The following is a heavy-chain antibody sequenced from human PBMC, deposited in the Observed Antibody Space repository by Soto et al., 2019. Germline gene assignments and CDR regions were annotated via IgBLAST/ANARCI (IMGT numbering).Heavy chain of an antibody. CDR3: ARRGYDYVWGSYRPDAFDI. Sequence: TVSGGSISSSSYYWGWIRQPPGKGLEWIGSIYYSGSTYYNPSLKSRVTISVDTSKNQFSLKLSSVTAADTAVYYCARRGYDYVWGSYRPDAFDIWGQGTMVTVSS. D-gene: IGHD3-16*02. V-gene: IGHV4-39*01. CDR1: GGSISSSSYY. CDR2: IYYSGST. J-gene: IGHJ3*02.